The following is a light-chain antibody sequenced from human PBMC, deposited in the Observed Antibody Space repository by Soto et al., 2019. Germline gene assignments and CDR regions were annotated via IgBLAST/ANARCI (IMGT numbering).Light chain of an antibody. Sequence: ERVMTQAPATLSVTTGERSTLSGRASQGVSINLPCYQQKPGQAPRLPIYHTSTRATGIPNRFSGSGSGTDFTLTISRLEPEDFSVYYCQQYGSSPITFGHGTRLE. CDR1: QGVSIN. J-gene: IGKJ5*01. CDR3: QQYGSSPIT. CDR2: HTS. V-gene: IGKV3-20*01.